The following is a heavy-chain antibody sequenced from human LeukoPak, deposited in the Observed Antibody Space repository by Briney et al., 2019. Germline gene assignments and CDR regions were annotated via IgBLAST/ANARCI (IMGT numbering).Heavy chain of an antibody. CDR3: AREALEMATIRGAYMDV. J-gene: IGHJ6*03. D-gene: IGHD5-24*01. Sequence: GGSLRLSCAASGFTFSDYYMSWIRQAPGKGLEWVSYISSSGSTIYYADSVKGRFTISRDNSKNTLYLQMNSLRAEDTAVYYCAREALEMATIRGAYMDVWGKGTTVTVSS. CDR1: GFTFSDYY. V-gene: IGHV3-11*04. CDR2: ISSSGSTI.